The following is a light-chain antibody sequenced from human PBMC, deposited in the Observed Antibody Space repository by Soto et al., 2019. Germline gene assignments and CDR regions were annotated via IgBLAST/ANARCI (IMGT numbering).Light chain of an antibody. J-gene: IGKJ1*01. V-gene: IGKV1-39*01. Sequence: DIQMTQSPSSLSASVGDRFTITCRASQSISTYLNWYQHKQGKAPKXXIYAVSSLQSGVPSRFSGNVSGTDGTITLTSLKKEDASTYYGQHRYGTTRTFGQGTKVDIK. CDR2: AVS. CDR1: QSISTY. CDR3: QHRYGTTRT.